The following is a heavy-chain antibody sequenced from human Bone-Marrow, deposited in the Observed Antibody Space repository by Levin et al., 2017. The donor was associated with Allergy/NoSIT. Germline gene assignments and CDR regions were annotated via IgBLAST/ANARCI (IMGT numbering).Heavy chain of an antibody. CDR3: ARSVGRTGLQARFFCWFDA. CDR1: GYTFIGYY. D-gene: IGHD6-6*01. CDR2: INPDNGGT. J-gene: IGHJ5*02. V-gene: IGHV1-2*02. Sequence: ASVKVSCKASGYTFIGYYMHWVRQAPGQGLEWMGWINPDNGGTHYAEKFQGRVTMTRDTSINTVFLDLDRLTSDDTAVYFCARSVGRTGLQARFFCWFDAWGQGALVTVSS.